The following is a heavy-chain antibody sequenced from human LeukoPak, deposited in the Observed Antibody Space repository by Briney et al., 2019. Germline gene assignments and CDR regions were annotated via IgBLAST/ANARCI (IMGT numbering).Heavy chain of an antibody. V-gene: IGHV3-49*04. J-gene: IGHJ5*02. CDR1: GFTFGDYT. CDR3: SRSLTTGWYGWLDP. D-gene: IGHD6-19*01. Sequence: GGSLRLSCIGSGFTFGDYTINWVRQAPGKGLEWVGFIRNKAYGWTTEYDASVKGRFIISRDDSKSIAYLQMNSLKTEDTGIYYCSRSLTTGWYGWLDPWGQGTLVTVSS. CDR2: IRNKAYGWTT.